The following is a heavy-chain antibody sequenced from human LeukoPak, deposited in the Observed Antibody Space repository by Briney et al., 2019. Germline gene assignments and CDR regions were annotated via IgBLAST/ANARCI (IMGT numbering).Heavy chain of an antibody. J-gene: IGHJ4*02. CDR3: ARVYSSSWHGGFDY. Sequence: GGSLRLSCAASAFSLSAYNMNWVRQAPGKGLEWVSSISYTGTYIYYADSVKGRFTISRDNAQNSLYLQMNSLRAEDTAVYYCARVYSSSWHGGFDYWGQGTLVTVSS. CDR1: AFSLSAYN. V-gene: IGHV3-21*01. CDR2: ISYTGTYI. D-gene: IGHD6-13*01.